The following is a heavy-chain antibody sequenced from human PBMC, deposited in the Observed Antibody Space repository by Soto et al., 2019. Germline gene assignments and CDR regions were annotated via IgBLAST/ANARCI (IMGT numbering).Heavy chain of an antibody. CDR2: ISGYNGNT. CDR3: APHTLDTGMPSGY. V-gene: IGHV1-18*01. J-gene: IGHJ4*02. D-gene: IGHD5-18*01. Sequence: ASVKVSCKASGYTFTNYGFSWVRQAPGQGLEWMGWISGYNGNTKYAEKLQGRVTMTTDTSTSTAYMELRSLRSDDTAVYYCAPHTLDTGMPSGYWGQGTLVTVSS. CDR1: GYTFTNYG.